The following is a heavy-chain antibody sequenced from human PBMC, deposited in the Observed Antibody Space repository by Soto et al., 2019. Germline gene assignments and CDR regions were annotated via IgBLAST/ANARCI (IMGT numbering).Heavy chain of an antibody. CDR1: GFTFSSYG. CDR3: AKAWNYYDSSGYYYFDY. V-gene: IGHV3-23*01. D-gene: IGHD3-22*01. J-gene: IGHJ4*02. CDR2: ISGSGGST. Sequence: EVQLLESGGGLVQPGGSLRLSCAASGFTFSSYGMSWVRQAPGKGLEWVSAISGSGGSTYYADSVKGRFTISRDNSKNTLYLQMNSLRAEDTAVYYCAKAWNYYDSSGYYYFDYWGQGTLVTVSS.